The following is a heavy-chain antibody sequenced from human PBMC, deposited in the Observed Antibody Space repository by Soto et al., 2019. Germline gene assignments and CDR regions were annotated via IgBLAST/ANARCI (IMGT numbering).Heavy chain of an antibody. Sequence: SENLSLTCSVSGDSISNVDYFWAWIRQPPGQALEYIGYIYKSTTTYYNPSFEGRVAISLDTSKSQFSLTVTSVTAADTAVYFCARGRYCLTGRCFPNWFDSWGQGTLVTVSS. CDR3: ARGRYCLTGRCFPNWFDS. CDR1: GDSISNVDYF. J-gene: IGHJ5*01. D-gene: IGHD2-15*01. V-gene: IGHV4-30-4*01. CDR2: IYKSTTT.